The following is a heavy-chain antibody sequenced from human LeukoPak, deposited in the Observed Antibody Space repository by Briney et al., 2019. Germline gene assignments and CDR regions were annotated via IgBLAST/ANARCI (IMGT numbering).Heavy chain of an antibody. CDR1: GFTVSSNY. V-gene: IGHV3-53*01. Sequence: GGSLRLSCAASGFTVSSNYMSWVRQAPGKGLEWVSVIYSGGSTYYADSVKGRFTISRDNAKNTLYLQMNSLRAEDTAVYYCARGATYAYYQDYWGQGTLVTVSS. J-gene: IGHJ4*02. D-gene: IGHD1-26*01. CDR3: ARGATYAYYQDY. CDR2: IYSGGST.